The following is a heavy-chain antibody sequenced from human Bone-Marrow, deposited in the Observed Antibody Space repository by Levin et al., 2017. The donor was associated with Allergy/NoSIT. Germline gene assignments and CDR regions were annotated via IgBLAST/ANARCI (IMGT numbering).Heavy chain of an antibody. Sequence: SETLSLTCTVSGGSVSSYYWNWIRQPPGKGLEWIGYFYYSGAANYNPSLKSRVTISLDMSKNQFSLKLTSVTAAATAVYYCARRSSDYCSGGSCWGGFDYWGQGTLVTVSS. CDR3: ARRSSDYCSGGSCWGGFDY. J-gene: IGHJ4*02. V-gene: IGHV4-59*02. CDR2: FYYSGAA. CDR1: GGSVSSYY. D-gene: IGHD2-15*01.